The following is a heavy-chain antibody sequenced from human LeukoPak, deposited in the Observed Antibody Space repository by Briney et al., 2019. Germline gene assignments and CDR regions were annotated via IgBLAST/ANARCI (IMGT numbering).Heavy chain of an antibody. CDR2: IKQDGSEK. J-gene: IGHJ3*02. Sequence: PGGSLRLSCAASGFTFSSYWMSWVRQVPGKGLEWVANIKQDGSEKHYVDSVKGRFTVSRDNAKNSLYLEMNSLRAEDTAVYYCARDADLGTTITGAFDIWGQGTMVTFSS. V-gene: IGHV3-7*01. CDR3: ARDADLGTTITGAFDI. CDR1: GFTFSSYW. D-gene: IGHD5-24*01.